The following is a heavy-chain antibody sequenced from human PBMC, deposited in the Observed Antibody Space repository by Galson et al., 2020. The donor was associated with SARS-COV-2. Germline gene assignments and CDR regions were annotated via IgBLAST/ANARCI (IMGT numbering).Heavy chain of an antibody. CDR1: GFSLSTSGTC. V-gene: IGHV2-70*11. J-gene: IGHJ5*02. D-gene: IGHD3-10*01. CDR2: IDWDHDK. CDR3: ARKYYGSASDP. Sequence: ESGPTMENPPQTITLKCNFSGFSLSTSGTCVSWIRQPPGKALEWPARIDWDHDKYYSTSLKTRLTISKDTSKNQVVLTMTNMDPVDTATYYCARKYYGSASDPWGQGTLVTVSS.